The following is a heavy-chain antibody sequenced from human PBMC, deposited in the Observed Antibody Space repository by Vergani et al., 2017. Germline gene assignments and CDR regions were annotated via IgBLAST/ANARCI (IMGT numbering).Heavy chain of an antibody. CDR1: GFTFSSYG. Sequence: QVQLVESGGGLVKPGRSLRLSCAASGFTFSSYGMHWVRQAPGKGLEWVAVISYDGSNKYYADSVKGRFTISRDNSKNTLYLQMNSLRAEDTAVYYCAKGGSSSGWFDAFDIWGQGTMVTVSS. CDR2: ISYDGSNK. CDR3: AKGGSSSGWFDAFDI. V-gene: IGHV3-30*18. J-gene: IGHJ3*02. D-gene: IGHD6-19*01.